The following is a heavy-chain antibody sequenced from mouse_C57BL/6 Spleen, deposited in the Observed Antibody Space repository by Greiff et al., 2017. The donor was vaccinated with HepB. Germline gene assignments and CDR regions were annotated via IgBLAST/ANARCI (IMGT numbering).Heavy chain of an antibody. V-gene: IGHV1-53*01. CDR2: INPSNGGT. Sequence: QVQLQQPGTELVKPGASVKLSCKASGYTFTSYWMHWVKQRPGQGLEWIGNINPSNGGTNYNEKFKSKATLTVDKSSSPAYMQLSSLTSEASAVYYCARDYYGSRDFDYWGQGTTLTVSS. J-gene: IGHJ2*01. D-gene: IGHD1-1*01. CDR1: GYTFTSYW. CDR3: ARDYYGSRDFDY.